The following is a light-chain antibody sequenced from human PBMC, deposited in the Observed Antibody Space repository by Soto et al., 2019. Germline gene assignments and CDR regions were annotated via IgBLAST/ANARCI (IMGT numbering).Light chain of an antibody. Sequence: QSLLTNPPYASGSPGQSLTISCPGTSIDVVAYNYVSWYQQLPGKAPKLIIYEVSKRPSGAPDRFSGSKSGNTASLTVSGLQAEDEADYYCTSYAGTYSFFYVFGTGTKVTVL. CDR1: SIDVVAYNY. CDR3: TSYAGTYSFFYV. CDR2: EVS. V-gene: IGLV2-8*01. J-gene: IGLJ1*01.